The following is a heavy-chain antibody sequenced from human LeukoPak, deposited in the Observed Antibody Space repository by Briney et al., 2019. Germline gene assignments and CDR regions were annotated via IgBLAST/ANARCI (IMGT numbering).Heavy chain of an antibody. CDR1: GFTFSRYG. J-gene: IGHJ4*02. V-gene: IGHV3-30*18. CDR2: ISYNGSNK. CDR3: AKDLSSGWLDY. D-gene: IGHD6-19*01. Sequence: AGSLRLSCAASGFTFSRYGMHWVRQAPGKGLEGVAVISYNGSNKYYADSVKGRFTISRDNSKHTLYLQMNSLRAEDTAVYYCAKDLSSGWLDYWGQGTLVTVSS.